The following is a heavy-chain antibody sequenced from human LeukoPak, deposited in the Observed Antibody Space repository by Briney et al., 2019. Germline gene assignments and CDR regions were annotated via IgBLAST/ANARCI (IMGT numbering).Heavy chain of an antibody. Sequence: SETLSLTCTVSGGSISSSPYYWGWIRQPPGKGLEWIGTIYYRGSTYSNPSLNSRVAISLDTSKNQFSLRLRSVTAADTALYYCARHYLSDGILSTFDPWGQGTLVTVSS. CDR2: IYYRGST. V-gene: IGHV4-39*01. J-gene: IGHJ5*02. CDR1: GGSISSSPYY. CDR3: ARHYLSDGILSTFDP. D-gene: IGHD2-2*01.